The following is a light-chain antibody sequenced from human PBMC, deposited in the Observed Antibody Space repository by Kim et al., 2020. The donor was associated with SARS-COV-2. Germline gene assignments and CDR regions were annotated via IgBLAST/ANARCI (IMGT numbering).Light chain of an antibody. CDR1: QSLVYVDRNTY. J-gene: IGKJ2*01. CDR2: KIC. V-gene: IGKV2-30*01. Sequence: RSDSISCRSSQSLVYVDRNTYLSWFHQRPGQSPRRLIYKICNRDSGVPDKFSGSGSGTDFTLEISRVEASDVGIYYCMQGTHWPYTFGQGTKLEIK. CDR3: MQGTHWPYT.